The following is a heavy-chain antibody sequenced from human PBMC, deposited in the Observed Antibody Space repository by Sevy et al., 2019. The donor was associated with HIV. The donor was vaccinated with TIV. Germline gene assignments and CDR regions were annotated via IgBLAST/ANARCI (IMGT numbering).Heavy chain of an antibody. V-gene: IGHV3-21*01. J-gene: IGHJ4*02. CDR2: ISSSSSYI. D-gene: IGHD2-2*01. CDR3: ARGGCTSSSCYLFDY. Sequence: GGSLRLSCVASGFTFSSYTMNWVRQAPGKGLEWVSSISSSSSYIFYADSVKGRFTISRDNAKNSLYLQMNSLRDEDTAVYDCARGGCTSSSCYLFDYWGQGTLVTVSS. CDR1: GFTFSSYT.